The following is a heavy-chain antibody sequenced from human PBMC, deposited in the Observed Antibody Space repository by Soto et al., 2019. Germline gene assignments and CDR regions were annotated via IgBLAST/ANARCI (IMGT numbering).Heavy chain of an antibody. J-gene: IGHJ3*02. CDR3: ARDFALGYCSGGSCYPMGI. Sequence: EVQLVESGGGLVKPGGSLRLSCAASGFTFSSYSMNWVRQAPGKGLEWVSSISSSSSYIYYADSVKGRFTISRDNAKNSLYLQMSSRRAEETAVYYWARDFALGYCSGGSCYPMGIWGQGTTVTVSS. CDR1: GFTFSSYS. CDR2: ISSSSSYI. D-gene: IGHD2-15*01. V-gene: IGHV3-21*01.